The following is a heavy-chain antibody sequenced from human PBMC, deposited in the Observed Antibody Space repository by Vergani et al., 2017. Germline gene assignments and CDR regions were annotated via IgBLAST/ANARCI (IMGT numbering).Heavy chain of an antibody. D-gene: IGHD3-10*01. J-gene: IGHJ5*02. CDR2: MYHSGST. CDR3: GRVADFYGLGSRLLDL. Sequence: QVRLQESGPGLAKPSETLSLTCSVSGGSMSGYYWSWIRQPPGKELDWIGYMYHSGSTNYNPSLETRVTISGDTSKNQFSLKLNSVTAADTAVYYCGRVADFYGLGSRLLDLWGQGILVTVSS. CDR1: GGSMSGYY. V-gene: IGHV4-59*01.